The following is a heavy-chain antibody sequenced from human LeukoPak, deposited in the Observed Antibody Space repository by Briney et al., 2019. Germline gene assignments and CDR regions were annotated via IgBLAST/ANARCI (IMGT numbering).Heavy chain of an antibody. V-gene: IGHV4-4*07. D-gene: IGHD2-15*01. J-gene: IGHJ4*02. Sequence: SGTLSLTCTVSGGSISSYYWSWIRQPAGKGLEWIGRIYTSGSTNYNPSLKSRVTISVDTSKNQFSLKLNFVTAADTAVYYCARDRYCSGRSCYGPPDYWGQGALVIVS. CDR3: ARDRYCSGRSCYGPPDY. CDR2: IYTSGST. CDR1: GGSISSYY.